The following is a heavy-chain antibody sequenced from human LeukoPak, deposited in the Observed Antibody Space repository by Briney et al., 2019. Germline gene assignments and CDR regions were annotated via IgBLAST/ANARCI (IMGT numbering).Heavy chain of an antibody. J-gene: IGHJ4*02. V-gene: IGHV3-48*03. CDR3: AREVCSSTNCYPGY. D-gene: IGHD2-2*01. CDR1: GFTFSSYE. Sequence: GGSLRLSRAASGFTFSSYEMNWVRQAPGKGLEWVSFISSTGSTIYYADSVKGRFTISRDNGKNSLYLQMNSLRAEDTAVYYCAREVCSSTNCYPGYWGQGTLVTASS. CDR2: ISSTGSTI.